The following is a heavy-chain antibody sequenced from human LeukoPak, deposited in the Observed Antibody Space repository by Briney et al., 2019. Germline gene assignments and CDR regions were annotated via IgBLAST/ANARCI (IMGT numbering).Heavy chain of an antibody. CDR2: IYYSGTT. J-gene: IGHJ4*02. CDR1: GGSISSSS. D-gene: IGHD2-2*01. CDR3: ARDGEYCTSTGCYYPF. Sequence: SETLSLTCTVSGGSISSSSWSWIRQPPGKGLEWIGYIYYSGTTNYNPSLKSRVTISVDTSKNQFSLKLSSVTAADTAVYYCARDGEYCTSTGCYYPFWGQGTLVTVSS. V-gene: IGHV4-59*12.